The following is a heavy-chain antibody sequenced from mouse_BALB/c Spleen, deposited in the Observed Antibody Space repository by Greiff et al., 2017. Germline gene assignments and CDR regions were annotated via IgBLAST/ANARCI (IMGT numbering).Heavy chain of an antibody. CDR2: ISCYNGAT. CDR1: GYSFTGYY. V-gene: IGHV1S34*01. D-gene: IGHD2-12*01. J-gene: IGHJ4*01. Sequence: LVRTGASVKISCKASGYSFTGYYMHWVKQSHGKSLEWIGYISCYNGATSYNQKFKGKATFTVDTSSSTAYMQFNSLTSEDSAVYYCARFYDGDYYAMDDWGQGTSVTVSS. CDR3: ARFYDGDYYAMDD.